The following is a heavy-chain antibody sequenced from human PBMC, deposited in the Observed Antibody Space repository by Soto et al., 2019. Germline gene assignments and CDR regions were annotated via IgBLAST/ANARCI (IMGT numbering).Heavy chain of an antibody. D-gene: IGHD3-22*01. CDR1: GGSISTTNW. J-gene: IGHJ5*02. Sequence: VQLQESGPGLVKPSGTLSPTCTVSGGSISTTNWWSWVRQSPGKGLEWIGEILHIGSTNYNPSLKSRVTIAIDKSKNQFSLRLSSVTAADTAVYYCASGFDSDGLYNGGHPWGQGTLVSVSS. CDR2: ILHIGST. CDR3: ASGFDSDGLYNGGHP. V-gene: IGHV4-4*02.